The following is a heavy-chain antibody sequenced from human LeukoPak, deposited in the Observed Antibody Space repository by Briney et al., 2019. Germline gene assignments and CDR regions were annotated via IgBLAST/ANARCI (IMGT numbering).Heavy chain of an antibody. J-gene: IGHJ4*02. V-gene: IGHV4-39*01. Sequence: SETLSLTCTVSGESISNSNYYWGWIRQPPGKGLEWIGSIYYSGSTYYDPSLKSRVTISIDTSKKQFSLNLNSVTAADTAVYYCAKSGGWYEVDCWGQGTLVTVSS. CDR2: IYYSGST. CDR1: GESISNSNYY. CDR3: AKSGGWYEVDC. D-gene: IGHD6-19*01.